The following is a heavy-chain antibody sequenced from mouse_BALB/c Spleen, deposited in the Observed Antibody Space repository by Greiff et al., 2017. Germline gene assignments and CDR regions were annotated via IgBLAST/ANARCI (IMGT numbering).Heavy chain of an antibody. CDR1: GYTFTSYV. J-gene: IGHJ2*01. CDR2: INPYNDGT. V-gene: IGHV1-14*01. D-gene: IGHD2-3*01. Sequence: VQLQQYGPELVKPGASVKMSCKASGYTFTSYVMHWVKQKPGQGLEWIGYINPYNDGTKYNEKVKGKATLTSDTSSSTAYMVLSSLTSEDSAVFDCARDDDWGQGTTLTVSA. CDR3: ARDDD.